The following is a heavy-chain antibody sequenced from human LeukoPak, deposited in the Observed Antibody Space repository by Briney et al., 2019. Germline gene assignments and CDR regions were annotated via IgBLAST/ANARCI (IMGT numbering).Heavy chain of an antibody. J-gene: IGHJ4*02. CDR2: INGDGSRT. V-gene: IGHV3-74*01. CDR1: VFTSRSYL. CDR3: ARDPDLSGYSFFEC. D-gene: IGHD3-22*01. Sequence: GGAPRLSCAASVFTSRSYLMHCLRKAPGHGLECVTRINGDGSRTAYGDSVKGRFTISRDNAKNTLSLQMNSLRAEDTAVYYCARDPDLSGYSFFECWGQGTLVTVSS.